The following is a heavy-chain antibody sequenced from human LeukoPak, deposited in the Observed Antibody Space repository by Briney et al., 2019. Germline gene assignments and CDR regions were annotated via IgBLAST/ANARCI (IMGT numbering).Heavy chain of an antibody. D-gene: IGHD3-22*01. CDR1: GFTFSSYA. J-gene: IGHJ5*02. Sequence: GGSPRLSCAASGFTFSSYAMHWVRQAPGKGLEWVAVISYDGSNKYYADSVKGRFTISRDNSKNTLYLQMNSLRAEDTAVYYCARDAFITGFDPWGQGTLVTVSS. CDR2: ISYDGSNK. CDR3: ARDAFITGFDP. V-gene: IGHV3-30-3*01.